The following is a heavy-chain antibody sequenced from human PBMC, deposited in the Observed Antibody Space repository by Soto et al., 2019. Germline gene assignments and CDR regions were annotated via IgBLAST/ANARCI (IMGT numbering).Heavy chain of an antibody. V-gene: IGHV3-48*01. CDR3: ARFYGAICYYGMGV. CDR1: GFAFNSHY. Sequence: GGSPXLSFTASGFAFNSHYFNWVRQAPGKGLEWISYISRTANTIYYADSVKGRFTISRDNAKNSLYLQMNSLRAEDTAVYYCARFYGAICYYGMGVWGQGTTVTVCS. J-gene: IGHJ6*02. D-gene: IGHD3-10*01. CDR2: ISRTANTI.